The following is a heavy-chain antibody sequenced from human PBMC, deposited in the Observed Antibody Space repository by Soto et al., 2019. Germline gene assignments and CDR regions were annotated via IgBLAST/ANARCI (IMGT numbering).Heavy chain of an antibody. D-gene: IGHD6-13*01. CDR3: AREPLAAAGNYYYYYMDV. J-gene: IGHJ6*03. V-gene: IGHV3-21*01. CDR2: ISSSSSYI. Sequence: GGSLRLSCAASGFTFSSYSMNWVRQAPGKGLEWVSSISSSSSYIYYADSVKGRFTISRDNAKNSLYLQMNSLRAEDTAVYYCAREPLAAAGNYYYYYMDVWGKGTTVTVS. CDR1: GFTFSSYS.